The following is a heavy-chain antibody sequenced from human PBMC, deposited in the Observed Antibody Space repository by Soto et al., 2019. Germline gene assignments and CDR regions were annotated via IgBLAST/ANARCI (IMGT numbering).Heavy chain of an antibody. Sequence: EVQLVESGGGLVQPGGSLRLSCAAAGFTLSRYDMHWVRQRSGKGREGVSAIGVGGETYQPGSEKGRFTISREEATNSLYLHMNSLTAGDTAVYFCAREYCSGGGRCTGLYYVDVWGRGTTVTVSS. V-gene: IGHV3-13*01. J-gene: IGHJ6*03. CDR1: GFTLSRYD. CDR3: AREYCSGGGRCTGLYYVDV. D-gene: IGHD2-15*01. CDR2: IGVGGET.